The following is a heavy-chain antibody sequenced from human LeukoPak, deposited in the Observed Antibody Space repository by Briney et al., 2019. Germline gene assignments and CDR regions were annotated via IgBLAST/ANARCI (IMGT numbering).Heavy chain of an antibody. CDR1: GGSVSSGSYY. J-gene: IGHJ4*02. D-gene: IGHD3-10*01. CDR3: ARLREVPRDRPGYGSGLDY. CDR2: IYYSGST. V-gene: IGHV4-61*01. Sequence: SETLSLTCTVSGGSVSSGSYYWSWIRQPPGKGLEWIGYIYYSGSTNYNPSLKSRVTISVDTSKNQFSLKLSSVTAADTAVYYCARLREVPRDRPGYGSGLDYWGQGTLVTASS.